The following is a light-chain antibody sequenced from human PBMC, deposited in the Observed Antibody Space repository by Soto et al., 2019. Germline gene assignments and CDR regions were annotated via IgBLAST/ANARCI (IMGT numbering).Light chain of an antibody. J-gene: IGLJ3*02. V-gene: IGLV4-69*01. Sequence: QLVLTQSPSASASLGASVKLTCTLSSGHSSYAIAWHQQQPEEGPRYLMKVNSDGSHTKGDGIPDRFSGSSSGAERYLIISSLQSEAEADYYCQTWGSGIRVFGGGTKLTVL. CDR2: VNSDGSH. CDR3: QTWGSGIRV. CDR1: SGHSSYA.